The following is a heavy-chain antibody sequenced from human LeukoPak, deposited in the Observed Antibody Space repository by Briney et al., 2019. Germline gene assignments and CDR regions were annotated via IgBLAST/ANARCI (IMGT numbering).Heavy chain of an antibody. CDR2: INNSGGGA. V-gene: IGHV3-23*01. J-gene: IGHJ5*02. Sequence: GGSLRLSCAASGFTFTNYGMSWVRQAPGKGLEWVTPINNSGGGAYFADSVEGRFTISRDNSKNTVFLQLNSLRAEDTAVYYCAREGTDLRISSSWYNWFDPWGQGTLVTVSS. CDR3: AREGTDLRISSSWYNWFDP. D-gene: IGHD6-13*01. CDR1: GFTFTNYG.